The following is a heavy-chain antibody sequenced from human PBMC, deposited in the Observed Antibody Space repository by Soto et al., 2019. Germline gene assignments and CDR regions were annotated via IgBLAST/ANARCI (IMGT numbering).Heavy chain of an antibody. CDR3: ARVERITMIVVVPHAFDI. V-gene: IGHV4-31*03. D-gene: IGHD3-22*01. J-gene: IGHJ3*02. CDR1: GASVNSGGYY. CDR2: IYFSGNT. Sequence: QVQLQESGPGLVKPSQTLSLTCTVSGASVNSGGYYWSWVRQLPGKGPEWIGYIYFSGNTYYNPSLKSRVTISVDTSKNQFSLKLSSVTAADTAVYYCARVERITMIVVVPHAFDIWGQGTMVTVSS.